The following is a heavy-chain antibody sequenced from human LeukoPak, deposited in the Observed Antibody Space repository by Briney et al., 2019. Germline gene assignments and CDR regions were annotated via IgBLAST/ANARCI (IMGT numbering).Heavy chain of an antibody. CDR2: IYYSGST. CDR1: GGSVSSGSYY. CDR3: ARVTNVLRFLEWSPAVSYFDY. Sequence: PSETLSLTCTVSGGSVSSGSYYWSWIRQPPGKGLEWIGYIYYSGSTNYNPSLKSRVTISVDTSKNQFSLKLSSVTAADTAVYYCARVTNVLRFLEWSPAVSYFDYWGQGTLVTVSS. J-gene: IGHJ4*02. D-gene: IGHD3-3*01. V-gene: IGHV4-61*01.